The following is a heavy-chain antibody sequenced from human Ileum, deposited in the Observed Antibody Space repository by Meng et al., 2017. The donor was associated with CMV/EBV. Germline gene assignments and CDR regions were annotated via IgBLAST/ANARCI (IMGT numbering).Heavy chain of an antibody. V-gene: IGHV4-59*01. J-gene: IGHJ3*02. CDR2: IYYSGST. CDR1: GGSISSYY. CDR3: ARAQLGIGAFDI. Sequence: SETLSLTCTVSGGSISSYYWSWIRQPPGKGLEWIGYIYYSGSTNYHPSLKSRVTISVDTSKNQFSLKLSSVTAADTAVYYCARAQLGIGAFDIWGQGTMVTVSS. D-gene: IGHD7-27*01.